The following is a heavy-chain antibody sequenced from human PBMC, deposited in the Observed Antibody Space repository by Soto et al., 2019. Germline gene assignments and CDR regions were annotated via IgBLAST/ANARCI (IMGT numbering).Heavy chain of an antibody. CDR3: ARARYDFWSGYYATNWFDP. J-gene: IGHJ5*02. CDR1: GGSISSGGYS. CDR2: IYHSGST. V-gene: IGHV4-30-2*01. Sequence: SETLSLTCAVSGGSISSGGYSWSWIRQPPGKGLEWIGYIYHSGSTYYNPSLKSRVTISVDRSKNQFPLKLSSVTAADTAVYYCARARYDFWSGYYATNWFDPWGQGTLVTVSS. D-gene: IGHD3-3*01.